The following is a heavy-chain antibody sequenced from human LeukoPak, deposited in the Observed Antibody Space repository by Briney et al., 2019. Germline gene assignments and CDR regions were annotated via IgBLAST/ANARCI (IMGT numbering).Heavy chain of an antibody. Sequence: ASVKVSCKASGYTFTSYDINWVRQATGQGLEWMGWMNPNSGNTGYAQKFQGRVTITADKSTSTAYMELSSLRSEDTAVYYCARSSGYGDYSYYYYYMDVWGKGTTVTVSS. J-gene: IGHJ6*03. CDR1: GYTFTSYD. CDR2: MNPNSGNT. D-gene: IGHD4-17*01. CDR3: ARSSGYGDYSYYYYYMDV. V-gene: IGHV1-8*01.